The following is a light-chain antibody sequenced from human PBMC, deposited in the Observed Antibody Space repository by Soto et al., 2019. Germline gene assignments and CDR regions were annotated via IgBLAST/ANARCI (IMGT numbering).Light chain of an antibody. CDR3: SSFRSGSTL. V-gene: IGLV2-14*01. J-gene: IGLJ1*01. CDR1: SSDVGAYNF. Sequence: QSVLTQPASVSGSPGQSIAISCTGTSSDVGAYNFVSWYQQHPGKAPKLMIYEVSNRPSGVSSRFSGSKSGNTASLTISGLQPEAEADYYCSSFRSGSTLFGTGTKLNVL. CDR2: EVS.